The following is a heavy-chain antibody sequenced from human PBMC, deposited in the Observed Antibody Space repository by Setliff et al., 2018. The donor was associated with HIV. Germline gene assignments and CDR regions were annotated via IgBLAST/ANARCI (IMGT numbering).Heavy chain of an antibody. CDR2: IDASANT. V-gene: IGHV4-38-2*02. J-gene: IGHJ4*02. D-gene: IGHD5-12*01. CDR3: ASDISPDDGYNRLHYFDY. CDR1: GSSISSNYY. Sequence: SETLSLTCTVSGSSISSNYYWAWIRQAPGKGLEWIGCIDASANTYYIPSLKSRATISVDTSKNQFSLKLSSVTAADTAVYYCASDISPDDGYNRLHYFDYWGQGTLVTVSS.